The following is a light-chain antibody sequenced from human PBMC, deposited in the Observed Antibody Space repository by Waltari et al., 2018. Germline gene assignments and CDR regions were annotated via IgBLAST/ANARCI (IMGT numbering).Light chain of an antibody. V-gene: IGKV2-30*02. CDR3: MQATHWPYT. Sequence: VELTKSPLSLPVTLGQPASISCRPSQGFVHSEGKTHLNWFKQRPGQSPRRLIYKASNREFGVPDRSRGRGLGTNFLLKISRVEAGDVGVYYCMQATHWPYTFGQGTKREIK. CDR1: QGFVHSEGKTH. J-gene: IGKJ2*01. CDR2: KAS.